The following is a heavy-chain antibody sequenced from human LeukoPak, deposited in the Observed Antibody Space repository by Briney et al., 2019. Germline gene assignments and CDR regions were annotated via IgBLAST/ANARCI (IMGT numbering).Heavy chain of an antibody. Sequence: SVKVSCKASGGTFSSYAISWVRQAPGQGLELMGRIIPILGIATYAQKFQGRVTITADKSTSTAYMELSRLRSDDTAVYYCASSIVYCSSTSCYFNWGQGTLVTVSS. V-gene: IGHV1-69*04. D-gene: IGHD2-2*01. J-gene: IGHJ4*02. CDR2: IIPILGIA. CDR3: ASSIVYCSSTSCYFN. CDR1: GGTFSSYA.